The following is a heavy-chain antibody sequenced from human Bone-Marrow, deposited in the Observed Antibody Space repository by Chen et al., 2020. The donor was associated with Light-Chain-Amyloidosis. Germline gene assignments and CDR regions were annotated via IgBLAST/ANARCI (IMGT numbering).Heavy chain of an antibody. J-gene: IGHJ4*02. CDR3: ARRRDGYNFDY. CDR2: IYPDDSDA. D-gene: IGHD5-12*01. Sequence: EVQLEQSGPEVTKPGESLNISCKGSGYTFPNYWIGWVRQMPGKGLEWMGVIYPDDSDARYSPSFEGQVTISADKSITTAYLQWRSLKASDTAMYYCARRRDGYNFDYWGQGTLVTVSS. CDR1: GYTFPNYW. V-gene: IGHV5-51*01.